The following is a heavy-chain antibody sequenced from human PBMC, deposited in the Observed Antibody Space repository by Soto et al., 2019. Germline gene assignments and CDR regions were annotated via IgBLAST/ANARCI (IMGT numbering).Heavy chain of an antibody. CDR2: IDPSDSYT. D-gene: IGHD2-15*01. J-gene: IGHJ6*02. CDR1: GYSFTSYW. CDR3: AIVVVVAAGGYYYYGMDV. Sequence: GESLKISCKGSGYSFTSYWISWVRQMPGKGLEWMGRIDPSDSYTNYSPSFQGHVTTSADKSISTAYPQWSSLKASDTAMYYCAIVVVVAAGGYYYYGMDVWGQGTTVTVSS. V-gene: IGHV5-10-1*01.